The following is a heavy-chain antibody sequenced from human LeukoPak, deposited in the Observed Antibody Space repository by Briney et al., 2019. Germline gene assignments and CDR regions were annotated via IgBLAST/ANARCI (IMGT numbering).Heavy chain of an antibody. D-gene: IGHD3-3*01. J-gene: IGHJ4*02. CDR1: GFTFSSYY. V-gene: IGHV3-30*03. CDR2: ISYDGSNK. Sequence: GGSLRLSCAASGFTFSSYYMNWVRQAPGKGLEWVAVISYDGSNKYYADSVKGRFTISRDNSKNTLYLQMNSLRAEDTAVYYCARESKFGVARPIDYWGQGTLVTVSS. CDR3: ARESKFGVARPIDY.